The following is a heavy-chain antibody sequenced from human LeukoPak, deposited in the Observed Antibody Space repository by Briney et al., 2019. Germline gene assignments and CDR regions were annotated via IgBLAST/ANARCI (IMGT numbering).Heavy chain of an antibody. CDR1: GGTFSSYA. J-gene: IGHJ4*02. CDR3: AITDFDY. CDR2: ISAYNGNT. Sequence: ASVKVSCKASGGTFSSYAISWVRQAPGQGLEWMEWISAYNGNTNYAQKLQGRVTMTTDTSTSTAYMELRSLRSDDTAVYYCAITDFDYWGQGTLVTVSS. V-gene: IGHV1-18*01.